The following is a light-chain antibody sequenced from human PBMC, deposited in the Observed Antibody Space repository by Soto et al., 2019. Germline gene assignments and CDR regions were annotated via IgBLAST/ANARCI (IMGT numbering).Light chain of an antibody. CDR1: SSDVGSYNL. CDR3: GYYAVSTTLFV. V-gene: IGLV2-23*01. Sequence: QSVLTQPASVSESPGQSITISCTGTSSDVGSYNLVSWYQQHPGTAPKLMIYEAFKRPSGVSNRFSGSKSGDTASLTISGLQPEDGANYYCGYYAVSTTLFVSGPGTKFTVL. CDR2: EAF. J-gene: IGLJ1*01.